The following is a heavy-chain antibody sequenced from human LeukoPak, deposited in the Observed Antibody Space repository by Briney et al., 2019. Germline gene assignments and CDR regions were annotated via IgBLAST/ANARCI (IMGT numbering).Heavy chain of an antibody. V-gene: IGHV3-23*01. CDR1: GSTFSSQA. D-gene: IGHD2-2*01. Sequence: RGSLRLSCAASGSTFSSQAMSWVRQAPGKGLGWDSAISGSGDYTYYIDSVKGRFTISRDNSKNTLSLQMNSLRAEDTALYYCAKGSEYCSRTACYPIDYWGQGILVTVSS. CDR2: ISGSGDYT. CDR3: AKGSEYCSRTACYPIDY. J-gene: IGHJ4*02.